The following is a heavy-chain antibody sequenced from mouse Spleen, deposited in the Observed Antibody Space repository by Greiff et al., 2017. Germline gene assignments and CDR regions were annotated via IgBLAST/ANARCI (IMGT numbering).Heavy chain of an antibody. Sequence: VQLQQPGAELVKPGASVKLSCKASGYTFTSYWMQWVKQRPGQGLEWIGEIDPSDSYTNYNQKFKGKATLTVDTSSSTAYMQLSSLTSEDSAVYYCARGVLGLYYFDYWGQGTTLTVSS. CDR3: ARGVLGLYYFDY. D-gene: IGHD4-1*01. CDR2: IDPSDSYT. V-gene: IGHV1-50*01. J-gene: IGHJ2*01. CDR1: GYTFTSYW.